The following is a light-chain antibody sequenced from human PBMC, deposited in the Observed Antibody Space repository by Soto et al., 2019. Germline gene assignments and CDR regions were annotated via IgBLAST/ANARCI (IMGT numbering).Light chain of an antibody. CDR3: QQYYDWPTIT. CDR2: GAS. Sequence: EIVMTQSPATLSVPPGDRATLSCRASESVRSNLAWYQQKPGQAPRLLIHGASIRAADIPDRFSGSGSGTEFTLTISTLQSEDFAVYCCQQYYDWPTITFGQGTRLE. V-gene: IGKV3-15*01. J-gene: IGKJ5*01. CDR1: ESVRSN.